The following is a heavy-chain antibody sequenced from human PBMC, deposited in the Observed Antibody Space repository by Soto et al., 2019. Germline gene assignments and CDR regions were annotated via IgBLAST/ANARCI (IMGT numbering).Heavy chain of an antibody. D-gene: IGHD2-15*01. CDR1: RFTFSSYA. V-gene: IGHV3-23*01. Sequence: PGGSLRLSCAASRFTFSSYAMSWVRQAPGKGLEWVSAISGSGGSTYYADSVKGRFTISRDNSKNTLYLQMNSLRAEDTAVYYCAKPLTIPDIVVVAFDYCREGTLVTVSS. CDR3: AKPLTIPDIVVVAFDY. J-gene: IGHJ4*02. CDR2: ISGSGGST.